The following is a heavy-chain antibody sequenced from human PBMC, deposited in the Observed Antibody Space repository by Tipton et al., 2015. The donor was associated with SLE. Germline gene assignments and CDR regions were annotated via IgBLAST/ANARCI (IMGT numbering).Heavy chain of an antibody. CDR1: GGSISSYY. Sequence: TLSLTCTVSGGSISSYYWSWIRQPPGKGLEWLAYVFYSGSSNFNRAHYNPSLMGRVTISVDTSKNQFSLKLTSLTAADTAVYYGAGSPFYDFWRNSGGQGTLVSVSS. J-gene: IGHJ4*02. CDR3: AGSPFYDFWRNS. D-gene: IGHD3-3*01. V-gene: IGHV4-59*08. CDR2: VFYSGSS.